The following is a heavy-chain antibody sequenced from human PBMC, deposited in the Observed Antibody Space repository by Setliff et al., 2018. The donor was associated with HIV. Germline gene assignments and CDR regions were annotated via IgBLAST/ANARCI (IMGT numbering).Heavy chain of an antibody. CDR2: IYTSGST. Sequence: SETLSLTCTVSGGSISSYYWSWIRQPPGKGLEWIGYIYTSGSTNYNPSLKSRVTISVDTSKNQFSLKLSSVRGRFTISRDDAEKSVYLQMNSLRAEDTAVYYCAKDPRAAVATICDYWGQGTLVTVSS. CDR3: AEKSVYLQMNSLRAEDTAVYYCAKDPRAAVATICDY. CDR1: GGSISSYY. J-gene: IGHJ4*02. V-gene: IGHV4-4*09. D-gene: IGHD5-12*01.